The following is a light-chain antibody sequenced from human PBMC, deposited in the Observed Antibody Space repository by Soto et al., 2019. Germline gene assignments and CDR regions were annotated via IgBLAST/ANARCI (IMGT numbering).Light chain of an antibody. CDR3: HNYYGALWT. CDR2: AAS. Sequence: DIQMTQSPSSLSASVGDRVTITCRASQGISNYLVWYQQKPGKVPKLLIYAASTLQSGVTSRFSGSGSGTGFPLTISSLQPEAAATSFCHNYYGALWTCGHWTKDESK. V-gene: IGKV1-27*01. CDR1: QGISNY. J-gene: IGKJ1*01.